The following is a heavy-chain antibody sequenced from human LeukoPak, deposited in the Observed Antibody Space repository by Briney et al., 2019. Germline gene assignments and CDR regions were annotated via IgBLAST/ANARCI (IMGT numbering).Heavy chain of an antibody. D-gene: IGHD2-2*01. V-gene: IGHV4-34*01. J-gene: IGHJ4*02. CDR2: INHSGST. CDR3: ARTVVSGTGYRSSTSCYSFDY. Sequence: SETLSLTCAVYGGSFSGYYWSWIRQPPGKGLEWIGEINHSGSTNYNPSLKSRVTISVDTSKNQFSLKLSSVTAADTAVYYCARTVVSGTGYRSSTSCYSFDYWGQGTLVTVSS. CDR1: GGSFSGYY.